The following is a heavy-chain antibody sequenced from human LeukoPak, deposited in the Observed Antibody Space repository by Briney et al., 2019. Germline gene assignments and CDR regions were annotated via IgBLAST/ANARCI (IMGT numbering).Heavy chain of an antibody. D-gene: IGHD3-16*01. J-gene: IGHJ6*03. CDR3: ALLGRGYYYMDV. CDR1: GGTFSSYA. V-gene: IGHV1-69*13. Sequence: SVKVSCKASGGTFSSYAISWVRQAPGQGLEWMGGIIPIFGTANYAQKFQGRVTITADESTSTAYMELSSLRSEDTAVYYCALLGRGYYYMDVWGKGTTVTVSS. CDR2: IIPIFGTA.